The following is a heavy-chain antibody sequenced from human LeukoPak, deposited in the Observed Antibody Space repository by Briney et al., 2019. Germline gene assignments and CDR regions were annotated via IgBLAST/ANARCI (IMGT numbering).Heavy chain of an antibody. CDR3: AKDQVELGYCSSTSCYTFDY. CDR1: GFTFGDYA. V-gene: IGHV3-23*01. D-gene: IGHD2-2*02. J-gene: IGHJ4*02. CDR2: ISGSGGST. Sequence: GGSLRLSCTASGFTFGDYAMNWVRQAPGKGLEWVSAISGSGGSTYYADSVKGRFTISRDNSKNTLYLQMNSLRAEDTAVYYCAKDQVELGYCSSTSCYTFDYWGQGTLVTVSS.